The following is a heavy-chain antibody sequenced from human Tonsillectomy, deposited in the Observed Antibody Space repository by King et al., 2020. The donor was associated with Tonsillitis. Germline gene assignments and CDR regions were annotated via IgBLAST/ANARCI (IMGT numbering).Heavy chain of an antibody. CDR1: GFTFSACW. J-gene: IGHJ3*02. V-gene: IGHV3-7*03. Sequence: VQLVESGGGLVQPGGSLRLSCAASGFTFSACWMSWVRQAPGKGLEWVATMNQDGDKIYYVDSVRGRFTISRDNAKSSLYLKMDSLRAEDTAMYYCGRDGSSGWDAFDIWGQGTMVTVSS. D-gene: IGHD6-19*01. CDR2: MNQDGDKI. CDR3: GRDGSSGWDAFDI.